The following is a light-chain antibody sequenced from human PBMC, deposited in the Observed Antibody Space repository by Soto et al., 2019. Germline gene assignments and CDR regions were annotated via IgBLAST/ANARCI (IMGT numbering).Light chain of an antibody. Sequence: QSALTQPASVSGSPGQSITISCTGTSSDVGGYNYVSWYQQHPGKAPKLMIYDVSNRPSGVSNRFSGSKSGNTASLTISGPQAEYEADYYCSSYTSSGTLVVFGGGTKLTVL. CDR1: SSDVGGYNY. V-gene: IGLV2-14*01. CDR2: DVS. J-gene: IGLJ2*01. CDR3: SSYTSSGTLVV.